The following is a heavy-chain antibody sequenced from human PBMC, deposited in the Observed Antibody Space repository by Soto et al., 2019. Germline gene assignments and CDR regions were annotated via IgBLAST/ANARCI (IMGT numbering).Heavy chain of an antibody. V-gene: IGHV4-34*01. Sequence: SETLSLTCAVYGGSFSGYYWSWIRQPPGKGLEWIGEINHSGSTNYNPSLKSRVTISVDTSKNQFSLKLSSVTAADTAVYYCARDNPYCSGGSCYFSWGQGTLVTVSS. CDR1: GGSFSGYY. J-gene: IGHJ5*02. CDR2: INHSGST. CDR3: ARDNPYCSGGSCYFS. D-gene: IGHD2-15*01.